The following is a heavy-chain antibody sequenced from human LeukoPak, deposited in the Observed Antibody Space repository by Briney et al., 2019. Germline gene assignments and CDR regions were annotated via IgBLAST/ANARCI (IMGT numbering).Heavy chain of an antibody. CDR1: GFTFSSYA. D-gene: IGHD3-22*01. CDR2: ISGSGGTT. CDR3: AKEEGYYYDSGGYYVEYFQH. Sequence: GWSLRLSCAASGFTFSSYAMSWVRQAPGKGLEWVSAISGSGGTTYYADSVKGRFTFSRDNSKNTLYLQMNSLRAEDTAVYYCAKEEGYYYDSGGYYVEYFQHWGQGTLVTVSS. V-gene: IGHV3-23*01. J-gene: IGHJ1*01.